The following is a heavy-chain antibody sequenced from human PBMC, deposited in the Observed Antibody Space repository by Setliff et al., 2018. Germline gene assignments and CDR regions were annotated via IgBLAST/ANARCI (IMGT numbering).Heavy chain of an antibody. J-gene: IGHJ6*03. CDR2: XXXXXXXX. CDR3: ARVPGYDSEGYYYYMDV. CDR1: GYIFTXYG. D-gene: IGHD3-22*01. V-gene: IGHV1-18*01. Sequence: ASVKVSCKXSGYIFTXYGISWVXXAXXQGXXXXXXXXXXXXXXXXXXXLQGXXTMTTDTSTSTAYMELRSLRSDDTAVYYCARVPGYDSEGYYYYMDVWGKGTTVTVSS.